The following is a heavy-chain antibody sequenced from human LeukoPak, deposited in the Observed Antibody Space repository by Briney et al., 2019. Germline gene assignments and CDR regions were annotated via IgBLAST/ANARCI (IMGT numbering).Heavy chain of an antibody. D-gene: IGHD6-19*01. J-gene: IGHJ6*02. Sequence: GGSLRLSCAASGFTVSSNYMSWVRQAPGKGLEWVSVIYSGGSTYYADSVKGRFTISGHNSKNTLYLQMNSLRAEDTAVYYCARDSSGYYYYGMDVWGQGTTVTVSS. CDR2: IYSGGST. V-gene: IGHV3-53*04. CDR1: GFTVSSNY. CDR3: ARDSSGYYYYGMDV.